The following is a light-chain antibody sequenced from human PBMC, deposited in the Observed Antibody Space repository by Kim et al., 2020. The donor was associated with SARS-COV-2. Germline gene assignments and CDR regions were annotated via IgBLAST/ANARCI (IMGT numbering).Light chain of an antibody. V-gene: IGLV4-69*01. CDR3: QTWGTGIRV. Sequence: QLVLTQSPSASASLGASVKVTCTLSSGHSSNAIAWHQQQPDKGPRYLMKVNSDGRHSKGDGIPDRFSGSSSGAERYLTISSLQSEDEADYYCQTWGTGIRVFGGGTQLTVL. CDR1: SGHSSNA. CDR2: VNSDGRH. J-gene: IGLJ3*02.